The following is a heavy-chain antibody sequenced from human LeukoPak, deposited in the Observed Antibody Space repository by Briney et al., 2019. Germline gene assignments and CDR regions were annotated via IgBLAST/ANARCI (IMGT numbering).Heavy chain of an antibody. CDR2: IYSGGGT. CDR1: GFTFSSYG. Sequence: PGGSLRLSCAASGFTFSSYGMHWVRQAPGKGLEWVSVIYSGGGTYYADSVKGRFTISRDNSKNTLYLQMNSLRAEDTAVYYCATLRPEGLYWGQGTLVTVSS. V-gene: IGHV3-53*01. J-gene: IGHJ4*02. D-gene: IGHD1-14*01. CDR3: ATLRPEGLY.